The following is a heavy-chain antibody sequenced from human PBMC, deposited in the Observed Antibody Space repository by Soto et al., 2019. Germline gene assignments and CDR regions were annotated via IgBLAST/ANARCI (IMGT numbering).Heavy chain of an antibody. CDR1: GFTFSSYG. CDR3: AKDRDIVVVVAALQH. CDR2: ISYDGSNK. J-gene: IGHJ1*01. V-gene: IGHV3-30*18. Sequence: PGESLRLSCAASGFTFSSYGMHWVRQAPGKGLEWVAVISYDGSNKYYVDSVKGRFTISRDNSKNTLYLQMNSLRAEDTAVYYCAKDRDIVVVVAALQHWGQGTLVTVSS. D-gene: IGHD2-15*01.